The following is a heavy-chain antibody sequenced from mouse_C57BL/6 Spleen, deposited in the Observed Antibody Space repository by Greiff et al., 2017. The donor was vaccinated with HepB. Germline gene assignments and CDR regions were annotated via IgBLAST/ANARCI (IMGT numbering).Heavy chain of an antibody. J-gene: IGHJ2*01. CDR1: GFNIKDDY. CDR3: TTSGGTRGFDY. CDR2: IDPENGDT. Sequence: EVQLQQSGAELVRPGASVKLSCTASGFNIKDDYMHWVKQRPEQGLEWIGWIDPENGDTEYASKFQGKATITADTSSNTAYLQLSSLTSEDTAVDYCTTSGGTRGFDYWGQGTTLTVSS. V-gene: IGHV14-4*01. D-gene: IGHD4-1*01.